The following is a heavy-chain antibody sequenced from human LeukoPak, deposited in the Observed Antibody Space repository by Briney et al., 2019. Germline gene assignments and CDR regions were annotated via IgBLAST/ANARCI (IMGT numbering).Heavy chain of an antibody. CDR1: GYTCTSCD. D-gene: IGHD6-13*01. CDR2: MNPNSGST. CDR3: ARQAAAGTSSSDY. V-gene: IGHV1-8*01. J-gene: IGHJ4*02. Sequence: GASVKVSCKASGYTCTSCDINWVRQATGQGLEWRGWMNPNSGSTGYAQKFQGRATMTRNTSISTAYMELSSLRSEDTAVYYCARQAAAGTSSSDYWGQGTLVTVSS.